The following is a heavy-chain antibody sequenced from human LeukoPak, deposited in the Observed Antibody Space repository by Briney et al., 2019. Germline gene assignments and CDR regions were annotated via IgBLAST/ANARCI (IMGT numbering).Heavy chain of an antibody. V-gene: IGHV4-39*01. CDR2: IYYSGST. CDR3: ARGSSGWSRHYYFDY. D-gene: IGHD6-19*01. Sequence: SETLSLTCTVSGGSISSSSYYWGWIRQPPGKGLEWIGSIYYSGSTYYNPSLKSRVTISVDTSKNQFSLKLSSVTAADTAVYYCARGSSGWSRHYYFDYWGQGTLVTVSS. J-gene: IGHJ4*02. CDR1: GGSISSSSYY.